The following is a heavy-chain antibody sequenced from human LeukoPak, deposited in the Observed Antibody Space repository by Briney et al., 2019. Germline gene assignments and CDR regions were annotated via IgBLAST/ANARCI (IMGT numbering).Heavy chain of an antibody. CDR2: ISAYNGNT. D-gene: IGHD2-15*01. CDR3: ARVQRDTVGDY. CDR1: GYTFTSYG. V-gene: IGHV1-18*01. Sequence: GASVKVSCKASGYTFTSYGISWVRQAPGQWLELMGGISAYNGNTNYAQKLHGRVTMTTDTSTGTAYMELRSLRSDDTAVYYCARVQRDTVGDYWGQGTLVTVSS. J-gene: IGHJ4*02.